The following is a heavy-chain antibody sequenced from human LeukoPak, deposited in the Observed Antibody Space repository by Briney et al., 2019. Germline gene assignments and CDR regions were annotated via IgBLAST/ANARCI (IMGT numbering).Heavy chain of an antibody. V-gene: IGHV4-59*01. D-gene: IGHD3-16*02. CDR2: IYYSAST. CDR1: GGSISSYY. CDR3: ARDRRTMITFGGVIVPLDV. J-gene: IGHJ6*02. Sequence: SETLSLTCTVSGGSISSYYWSWIRQPPGKGLEWIGYIYYSASTNYNPSLKSRVPISVDTSKNQFSLKLSAVTAADTAVYYCARDRRTMITFGGVIVPLDVWGQGTTVTVSS.